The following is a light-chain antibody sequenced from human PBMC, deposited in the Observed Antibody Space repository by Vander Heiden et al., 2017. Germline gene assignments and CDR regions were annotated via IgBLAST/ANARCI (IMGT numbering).Light chain of an antibody. CDR2: AAS. CDR3: QQRSNWPAA. Sequence: EIVLTQSPATLSLSPGERATLSCRASQSVSSYLAWYQQKPGQAPRLLIYAASNRATGVPARFSGSGSGRDFTLTISSLEPEDFAIYYCQQRSNWPAAFGGGTMVEIK. V-gene: IGKV3-11*02. CDR1: QSVSSY. J-gene: IGKJ4*01.